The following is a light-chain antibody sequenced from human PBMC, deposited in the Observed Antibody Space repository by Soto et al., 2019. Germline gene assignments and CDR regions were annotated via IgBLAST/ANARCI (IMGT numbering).Light chain of an antibody. Sequence: IVMTQPPATLSVSPGGRATLSCRASQSISDTLAWYQQKPGQAPRLLIYGASSRATGIPDRFSGSGSGTDFTLAISRLEPEDFAVYYCQQYGRSPWTFGQGTKVDI. J-gene: IGKJ1*01. CDR3: QQYGRSPWT. CDR2: GAS. CDR1: QSISDT. V-gene: IGKV3-20*01.